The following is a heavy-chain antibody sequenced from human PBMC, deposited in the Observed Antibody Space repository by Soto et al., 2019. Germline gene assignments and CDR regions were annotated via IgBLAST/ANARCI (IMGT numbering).Heavy chain of an antibody. V-gene: IGHV3-23*01. CDR1: GFTFSDYP. CDR3: DNDILRGDHYTAFDC. D-gene: IGHD3-16*02. Sequence: EVQLLESGGDLVQPGGSLRLSCAASGFTFSDYPMSWVRQDPGKGLQWVSSISGSGDTTYYTDSVKGRFTISRDNYRNTGYLQVNSLRADDTALYHCDNDILRGDHYTAFDCWGQGSLVTVST. J-gene: IGHJ4*02. CDR2: ISGSGDTT.